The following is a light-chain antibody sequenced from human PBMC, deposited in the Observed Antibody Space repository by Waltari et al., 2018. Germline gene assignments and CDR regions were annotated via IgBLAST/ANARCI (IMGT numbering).Light chain of an antibody. CDR1: QSVLYSSNNKNY. CDR3: QQYYSIPYT. V-gene: IGKV4-1*01. CDR2: WAS. J-gene: IGKJ2*01. Sequence: DIVMTQSPDSLAVSLGERATINSKSSQSVLYSSNNKNYLAWYQQTPGQPPKLLICWASIRESGVPDRFSGSGSGTDFTLTISSLQAEDVAVYYCQQYYSIPYTFGPGTKLEIK.